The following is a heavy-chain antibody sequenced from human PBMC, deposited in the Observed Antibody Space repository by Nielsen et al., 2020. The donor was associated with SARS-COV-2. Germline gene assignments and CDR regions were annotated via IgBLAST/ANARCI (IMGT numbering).Heavy chain of an antibody. J-gene: IGHJ4*02. D-gene: IGHD3-3*01. CDR3: ARDPRFWSGYYTPYYFDY. Sequence: ASVKVSCKASGYTFTSYYMHWVRQAPGQGLEWMGIINPSGGSTSYAQKFQGRVTMTRDTSTSTVYMELSSLRSEDTAVYYCARDPRFWSGYYTPYYFDYWGQGTLVTGSS. CDR1: GYTFTSYY. CDR2: INPSGGST. V-gene: IGHV1-46*01.